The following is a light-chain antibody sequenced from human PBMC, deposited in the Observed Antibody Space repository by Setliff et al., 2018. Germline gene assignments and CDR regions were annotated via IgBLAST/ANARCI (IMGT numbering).Light chain of an antibody. V-gene: IGLV2-14*03. J-gene: IGLJ1*01. CDR2: DVT. Sequence: QSVLTQPASVSGSPGQWITISCSGTSSDVGGYNYVSWYQQHPGKAPKLMIYDVTNRPSGISNRFSGSKSGNTASLTISGLQAEDDADYYCSSYTTSGTYVFGTGTKVTV. CDR1: SSDVGGYNY. CDR3: SSYTTSGTYV.